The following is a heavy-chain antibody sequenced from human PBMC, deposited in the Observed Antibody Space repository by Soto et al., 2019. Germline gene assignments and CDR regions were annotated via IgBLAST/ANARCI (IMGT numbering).Heavy chain of an antibody. D-gene: IGHD1-26*01. CDR1: GYSISSGYY. CDR2: IYHSGST. J-gene: IGHJ5*02. Sequence: PSETLSLTCAVSGYSISSGYYWGWIRQPPGKGLEWIGSIYHSGSTYYTQSLKSRVTISVDTSKNQFSLKLSSVTAADTALYYCARLKMSPGASFDAWGQGTLVTVSS. CDR3: ARLKMSPGASFDA. V-gene: IGHV4-38-2*01.